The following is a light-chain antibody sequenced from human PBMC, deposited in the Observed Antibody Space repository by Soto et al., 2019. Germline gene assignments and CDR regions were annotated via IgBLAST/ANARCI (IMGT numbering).Light chain of an antibody. CDR2: DVS. V-gene: IGLV2-14*01. J-gene: IGLJ2*01. Sequence: QSVLTQPASVPGSPGQSITISCTGTSSDVGGYNYVSWYQQHPGKAPKLMIYDVSNRPSGVSNRFSGSKSGNTASLTISGLQAEDEADYDCSSYTSSSTLGVVGGGTKLTVL. CDR1: SSDVGGYNY. CDR3: SSYTSSSTLGV.